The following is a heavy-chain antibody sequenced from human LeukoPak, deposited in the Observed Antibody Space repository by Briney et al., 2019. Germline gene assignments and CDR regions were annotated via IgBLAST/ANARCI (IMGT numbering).Heavy chain of an antibody. D-gene: IGHD3-16*02. CDR3: ANALSKAYYDYVWGSYLGYYYYGMDV. Sequence: PGGSLRLSCAASGFTFDDYAMHWVRQAPGKGLEGVSLISWDGGSTYYADSVKGRFTISRDNSKNSLYLQMNSLRDEDTALYYCANALSKAYYDYVWGSYLGYYYYGMDVWGKGTTVTVSS. CDR2: ISWDGGST. CDR1: GFTFDDYA. J-gene: IGHJ6*04. V-gene: IGHV3-43D*04.